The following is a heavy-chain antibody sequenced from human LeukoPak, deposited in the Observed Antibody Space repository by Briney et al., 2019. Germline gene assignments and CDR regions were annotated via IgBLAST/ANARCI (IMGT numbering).Heavy chain of an antibody. V-gene: IGHV4-34*01. Sequence: SETLSLTCAVYGGSFSGYYWSWIRQPPGKGLEWIGEINHSGSTTYNPYLKSRVTISADTSTNQSSLKLRSMTAAHKAVYYCARHSHYEFWSDYYFSRPFHYWGQGALVSDSS. J-gene: IGHJ4*02. D-gene: IGHD3-3*01. CDR2: INHSGST. CDR1: GGSFSGYY. CDR3: ARHSHYEFWSDYYFSRPFHY.